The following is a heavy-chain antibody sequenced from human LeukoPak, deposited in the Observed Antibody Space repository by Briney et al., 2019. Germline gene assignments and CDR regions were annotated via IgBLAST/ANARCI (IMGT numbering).Heavy chain of an antibody. V-gene: IGHV4-59*12. CDR1: GGSISSYY. D-gene: IGHD3-10*01. Sequence: SETLSLTCTVSGGSISSYYWSWIRQPPGKGLEWIGYIYYSGSTNYNPSLKSRVTISVDTSKNQFSLKLSSVTAADTAVYYCARGAPLMVRGVTHDYWGQGTLVTVSS. CDR2: IYYSGST. J-gene: IGHJ4*02. CDR3: ARGAPLMVRGVTHDY.